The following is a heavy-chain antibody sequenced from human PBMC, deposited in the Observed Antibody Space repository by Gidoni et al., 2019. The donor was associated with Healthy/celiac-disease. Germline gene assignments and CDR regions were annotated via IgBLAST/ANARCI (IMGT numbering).Heavy chain of an antibody. Sequence: QAQLVQSGAEVKKHGSSVKVHCKASGGTLSSHASSWVRQAPGQGLEWMGGIIPIFGTANYAPKFQGRVTITADESTSTAFMELSSLRSEDTAVYYCARDAVGYCSGGSCYPPDYWGQGTLFTVSS. D-gene: IGHD2-15*01. CDR3: ARDAVGYCSGGSCYPPDY. V-gene: IGHV1-69*01. J-gene: IGHJ4*02. CDR2: IIPIFGTA. CDR1: GGTLSSHA.